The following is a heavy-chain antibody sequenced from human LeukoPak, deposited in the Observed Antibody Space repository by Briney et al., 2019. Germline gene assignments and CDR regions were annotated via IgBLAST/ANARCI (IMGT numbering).Heavy chain of an antibody. Sequence: PGGSLRLSYAASGFTFSSYAMHWVRQAPGKGLEWVAVISYDGSNKYYAGSVKGRFTISRDNSKNTLYLQMNSLRAEDTAVYYCARGITMIVVAAATTDAFDTWGQGTMVTVSS. D-gene: IGHD3-22*01. V-gene: IGHV3-30-3*01. CDR1: GFTFSSYA. CDR3: ARGITMIVVAAATTDAFDT. J-gene: IGHJ3*02. CDR2: ISYDGSNK.